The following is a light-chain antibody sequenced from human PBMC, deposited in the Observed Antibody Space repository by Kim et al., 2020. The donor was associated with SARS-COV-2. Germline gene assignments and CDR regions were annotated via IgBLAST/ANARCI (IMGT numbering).Light chain of an antibody. V-gene: IGKV4-1*01. CDR1: QSLLSSSNNKNY. Sequence: ATINCMSSQSLLSSSNNKNYMCWYQQKPGQSPKLLISWASIRESGVPDRFTGSGSGTDFTLTISSLQAEDVAVYYCKQYYSSPLSFGQGTRLEIK. J-gene: IGKJ5*01. CDR3: KQYYSSPLS. CDR2: WAS.